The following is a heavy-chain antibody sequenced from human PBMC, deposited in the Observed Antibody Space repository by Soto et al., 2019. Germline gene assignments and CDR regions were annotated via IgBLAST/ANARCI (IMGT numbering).Heavy chain of an antibody. CDR1: GYTFTSYG. CDR3: ARDDVGYCSNGVCYTKPLDY. Sequence: GASVKVSCKASGYTFTSYGISWVRQAPGQGLEWMGWISVYIGNTNYVQKFQGRVTMTTDTATSTAYMELRSLRSDDTAVYYCARDDVGYCSNGVCYTKPLDYWGQGTLVTVSS. D-gene: IGHD2-8*01. J-gene: IGHJ4*02. CDR2: ISVYIGNT. V-gene: IGHV1-18*01.